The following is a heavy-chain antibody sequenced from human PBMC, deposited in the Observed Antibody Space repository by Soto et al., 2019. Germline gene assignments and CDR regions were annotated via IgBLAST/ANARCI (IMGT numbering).Heavy chain of an antibody. J-gene: IGHJ4*02. Sequence: GGSLILSCAASGFTFRSSAMSWVRQAPGKGLEWVSGIGGSGGTTYYADSVKGRFTISRDNSKNTLYLQMNSLRADDTAVYYCAKAYYDILTAPRNWGQGTLVTVSS. V-gene: IGHV3-23*01. CDR1: GFTFRSSA. CDR3: AKAYYDILTAPRN. D-gene: IGHD3-9*01. CDR2: IGGSGGTT.